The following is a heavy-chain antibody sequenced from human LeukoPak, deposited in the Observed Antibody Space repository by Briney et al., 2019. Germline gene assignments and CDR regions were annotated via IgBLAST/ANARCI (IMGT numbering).Heavy chain of an antibody. CDR1: GFTFSSNW. CDR2: IKPDGSAG. CDR3: ARDLVVPARGLDY. V-gene: IGHV3-7*03. D-gene: IGHD2-2*01. Sequence: GGSLRLSCATSGFTFSSNWMSWVRHVPGRGLDWVANIKPDGSAGYYAASVKGRFTVSRDNAKNSLYLQMNSLRVEDTAVYYCARDLVVPARGLDYWGQGTLVTVSS. J-gene: IGHJ4*02.